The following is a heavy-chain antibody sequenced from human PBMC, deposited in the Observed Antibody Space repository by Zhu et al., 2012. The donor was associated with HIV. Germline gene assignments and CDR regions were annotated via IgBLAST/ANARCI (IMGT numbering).Heavy chain of an antibody. CDR1: GGSFSGYY. V-gene: IGHV4-34*01. J-gene: IGHJ4*02. CDR3: ARGNLGDYDFDY. Sequence: QVQLQQWGAGLLKPSETLSLTCAVYGGSFSGYYWSWIRQPPGKGLEWIGEINHSGSTNYNPSLKSRVTISVDTSKNQFSLKLSSVTAADTAVYYCARGNLGDYDFDYWGQGTPGHRLL. CDR2: INHSGST. D-gene: IGHD4-17*01.